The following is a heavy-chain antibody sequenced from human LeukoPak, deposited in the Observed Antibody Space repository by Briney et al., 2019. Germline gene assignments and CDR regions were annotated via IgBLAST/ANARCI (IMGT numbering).Heavy chain of an antibody. Sequence: GGSLRLSCAASGFTVSSNYMSWVRQAPGKGLEWVSVIYSGGSTYYADSVKGRFTISRDNSKNTLYLQMNSLRAEDTAVYYCARDFSGSGSYYYYSYYGMDVWGQGTTVTVSS. J-gene: IGHJ6*02. V-gene: IGHV3-66*01. CDR3: ARDFSGSGSYYYYSYYGMDV. D-gene: IGHD3-10*01. CDR2: IYSGGST. CDR1: GFTVSSNY.